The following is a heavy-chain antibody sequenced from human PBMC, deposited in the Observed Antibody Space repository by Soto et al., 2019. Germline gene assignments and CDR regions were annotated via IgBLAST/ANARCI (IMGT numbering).Heavy chain of an antibody. V-gene: IGHV3-23*01. CDR3: AKDPPQEAYYYDSSGYSGTNDY. J-gene: IGHJ4*02. CDR1: GFTFSSYA. D-gene: IGHD3-22*01. Sequence: GGSLRLSCAASGFTFSSYAMSWVRQAPGKGLEWVSAISGSGGSTYYADSVKGRFTISRDNSKNTLYLQMNSLRAEDTAVYYCAKDPPQEAYYYDSSGYSGTNDYWGQGTLVTVSS. CDR2: ISGSGGST.